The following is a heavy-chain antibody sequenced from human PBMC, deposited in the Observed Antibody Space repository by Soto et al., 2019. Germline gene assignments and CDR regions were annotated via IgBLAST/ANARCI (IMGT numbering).Heavy chain of an antibody. V-gene: IGHV1-69*01. CDR3: ARAKYYDSSGSYPWFDP. D-gene: IGHD3-22*01. CDR1: GGTFSSYA. Sequence: QVQLVQSGAEVKKPGSSVKVSCKASGGTFSSYAISWVRQAPGQGLEWMGGIIPIFGTANYAQKFQGRVTITADESTSTAYMELSSLRSEDTDVYYCARAKYYDSSGSYPWFDPWGQGTLVTVSS. J-gene: IGHJ5*02. CDR2: IIPIFGTA.